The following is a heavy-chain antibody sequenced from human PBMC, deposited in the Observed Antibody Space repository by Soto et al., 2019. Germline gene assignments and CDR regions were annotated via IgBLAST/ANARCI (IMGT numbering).Heavy chain of an antibody. CDR3: ARSSSWDEVYGMDV. CDR1: GGSISSSSYS. V-gene: IGHV4-39*07. Sequence: SETLSLTCTVSGGSISSSSYSWGWIRQPPGKGPEWIGTFYYSGSTYYNPSLKSRVTISVDTTKNQFFLKLNSVTAADTAVYYCARSSSWDEVYGMDVWGQGTTVTVSS. J-gene: IGHJ6*02. D-gene: IGHD6-13*01. CDR2: FYYSGST.